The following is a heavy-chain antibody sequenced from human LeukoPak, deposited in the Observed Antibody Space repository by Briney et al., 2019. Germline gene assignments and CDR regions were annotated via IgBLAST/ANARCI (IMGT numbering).Heavy chain of an antibody. CDR3: ARHLYGGDY. J-gene: IGHJ4*02. CDR1: GFAFGTYE. V-gene: IGHV3-48*03. D-gene: IGHD4-17*01. Sequence: GGSLRLSCAASGFAFGTYEMNWVRQAPGKGLEWVSYISSSGSTIFYADSVKGRFTISRDNAKNSLYLQMNSLRAEDTAVYYCARHLYGGDYWGQGTLVTVSS. CDR2: ISSSGSTI.